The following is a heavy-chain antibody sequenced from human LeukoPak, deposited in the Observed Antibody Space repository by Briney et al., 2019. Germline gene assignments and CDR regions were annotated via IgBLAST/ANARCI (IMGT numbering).Heavy chain of an antibody. CDR3: ARARGATSHTYYYFDY. Sequence: SETLSLTCTVSGGSISTSSYYWGWIRQPPGKGLEWIGSIYYSGSTYYNPSLKSRVTISVDTSKNQFSLKLSSVTAADTAVYYCARARGATSHTYYYFDYWGQGTLVTVSS. V-gene: IGHV4-39*07. CDR1: GGSISTSSYY. J-gene: IGHJ4*02. CDR2: IYYSGST. D-gene: IGHD1-26*01.